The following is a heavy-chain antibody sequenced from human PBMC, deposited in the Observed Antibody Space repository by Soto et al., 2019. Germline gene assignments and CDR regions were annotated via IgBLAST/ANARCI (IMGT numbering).Heavy chain of an antibody. CDR1: GGSVSSGSFH. V-gene: IGHV4-61*01. CDR2: IFYNGTA. CDR3: ARIGGWYDIDF. D-gene: IGHD6-19*01. Sequence: PSETLSLTCSVSGGSVSSGSFHWSWIRQPPGKGLQFIGSIFYNGTANYSPSHKNRVSISIDTSQSQFFLQLISVAAADTAVYYCARIGGWYDIDFWGQGSLVTVSS. J-gene: IGHJ4*02.